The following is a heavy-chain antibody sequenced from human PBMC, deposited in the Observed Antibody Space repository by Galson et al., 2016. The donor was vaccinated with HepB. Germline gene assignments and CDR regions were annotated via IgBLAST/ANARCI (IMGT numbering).Heavy chain of an antibody. CDR2: ISHDGNNK. Sequence: SLRLSCAASGFTFSSYGIHWVRQAPGKGLEWVAVISHDGNNKFYADSVKGRFTISRDNSKNTLFLQLNSPRAEETAVYYCAKDPYAVVSRPEYFQHWGQGTLVTVSS. D-gene: IGHD2-2*01. J-gene: IGHJ1*01. CDR3: AKDPYAVVSRPEYFQH. V-gene: IGHV3-30*18. CDR1: GFTFSSYG.